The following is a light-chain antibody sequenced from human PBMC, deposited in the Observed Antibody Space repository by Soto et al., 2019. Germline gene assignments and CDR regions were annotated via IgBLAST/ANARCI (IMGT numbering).Light chain of an antibody. CDR3: MQALQNPVT. J-gene: IGKJ5*01. CDR2: LGS. V-gene: IGKV2-28*01. CDR1: QSLLHLNGNNY. Sequence: DIVMTQSPLSLPVTPGEPASISCRSSQSLLHLNGNNYLDWYLQKPGQSPQLLIYLGSNRASGVPDRFCGSGSCTDYTLKIIRGEAEDVGIYYCMQALQNPVTFGQGTRLEIK.